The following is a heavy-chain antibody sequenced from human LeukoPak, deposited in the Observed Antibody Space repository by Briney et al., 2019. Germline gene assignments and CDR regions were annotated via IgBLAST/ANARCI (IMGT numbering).Heavy chain of an antibody. Sequence: PGGSLRLSCAASGFTFSSYGMHWVRQAPVKGLEWVAVIWYDGSNKYYADSVKGRFTISRDNSKNTLYLQMNSLRAEDTAVYYCARDPPHYDFWSGPSGIDYWGQGTLVTVSS. D-gene: IGHD3-3*01. CDR2: IWYDGSNK. CDR3: ARDPPHYDFWSGPSGIDY. CDR1: GFTFSSYG. V-gene: IGHV3-33*01. J-gene: IGHJ4*02.